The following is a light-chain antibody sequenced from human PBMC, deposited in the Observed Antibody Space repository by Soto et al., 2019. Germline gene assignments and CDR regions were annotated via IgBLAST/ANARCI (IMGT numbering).Light chain of an antibody. Sequence: EIVLTQSPGTLSLSPGEGATLSCRASQSVSSSYLAWYQQKPGQAPRLLIYGASSRATGIPDRFSGSGSGTDFTLTISRLEPEDFSVYYCQQYGNSRTFGQRTKVEIK. V-gene: IGKV3-20*01. J-gene: IGKJ1*01. CDR1: QSVSSSY. CDR3: QQYGNSRT. CDR2: GAS.